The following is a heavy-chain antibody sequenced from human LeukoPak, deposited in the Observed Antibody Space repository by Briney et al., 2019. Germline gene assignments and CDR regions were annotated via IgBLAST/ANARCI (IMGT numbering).Heavy chain of an antibody. D-gene: IGHD3-10*01. CDR2: IYTSGST. J-gene: IGHJ3*02. V-gene: IGHV4-4*07. CDR1: GGSISSYY. Sequence: PSETLSLTCTVSGGSISSYYWSWIRQPAGKGLEWIGRIYTSGSTNYNPSLKRRVTMSVGKSKNHFSLKLSSVTAADTAVYYCARDRITMVRGVIVTDDAFDTWGQGTVVTVSS. CDR3: ARDRITMVRGVIVTDDAFDT.